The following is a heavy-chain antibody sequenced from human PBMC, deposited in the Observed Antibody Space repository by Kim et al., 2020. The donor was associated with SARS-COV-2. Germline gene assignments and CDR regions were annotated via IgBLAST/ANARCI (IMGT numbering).Heavy chain of an antibody. D-gene: IGHD6-19*01. CDR2: IRSKAYGATT. Sequence: GGSLRLSCTTSGFSFGDYAMSWVRQAPGKGLGWVGVIRSKAYGATTEYAASVKGRFTLSRDDSKSIAYLQMNSLKTEDTAVYYCTRGGYSSGYRPNWFDP. CDR1: GFSFGDYA. J-gene: IGHJ5*02. CDR3: TRGGYSSGYRPNWFDP. V-gene: IGHV3-49*04.